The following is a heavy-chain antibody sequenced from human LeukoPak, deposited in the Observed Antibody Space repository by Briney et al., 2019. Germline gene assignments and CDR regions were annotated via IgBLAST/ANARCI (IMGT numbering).Heavy chain of an antibody. Sequence: ASVKVSCKASGYTFTGYYMHWVRQAPGQGLEWMGWINPNSGGTNYAQKFQGRVNMTRDTSISTAYMELSRLRSDDTAVYYCASFPRIAAAAYRDYWGQGTLVTVSS. CDR2: INPNSGGT. J-gene: IGHJ4*02. CDR1: GYTFTGYY. CDR3: ASFPRIAAAAYRDY. V-gene: IGHV1-2*02. D-gene: IGHD6-13*01.